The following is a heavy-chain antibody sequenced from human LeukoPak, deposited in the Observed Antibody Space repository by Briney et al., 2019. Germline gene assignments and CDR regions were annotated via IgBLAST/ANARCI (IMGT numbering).Heavy chain of an antibody. CDR1: GGIFSSYA. CDR2: IIPIFGTA. J-gene: IGHJ4*02. CDR3: ARDSYGAYEFDS. V-gene: IGHV1-69*01. D-gene: IGHD4/OR15-4a*01. Sequence: SVKVSCKASGGIFSSYAISWVRQAPGQGLEWMGGIIPIFGTANYAQKFQGRVTITADESTSTAYMELSSLRSEDTAVYYCARDSYGAYEFDSWGQGTLVTVSS.